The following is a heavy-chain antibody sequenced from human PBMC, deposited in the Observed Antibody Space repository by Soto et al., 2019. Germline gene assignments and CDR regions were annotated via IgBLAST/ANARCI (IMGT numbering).Heavy chain of an antibody. D-gene: IGHD6-19*01. CDR1: GFSLTTSGVG. CDR2: IFWDDDK. J-gene: IGHJ6*02. Sequence: SGPTLVNPTQTLTLTCTFSGFSLTTSGVGVGWIRQPPGKALEWLALIFWDDDKRYSPNLKSRLTVTKDTSKNQVVLTMTNMDPVDTATYYCANSSRMAVAGTRDYQYGMDVWGPGTTVTVSS. V-gene: IGHV2-5*02. CDR3: ANSSRMAVAGTRDYQYGMDV.